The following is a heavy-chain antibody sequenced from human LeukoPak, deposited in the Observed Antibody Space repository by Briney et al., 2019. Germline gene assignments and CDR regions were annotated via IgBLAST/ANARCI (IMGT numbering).Heavy chain of an antibody. V-gene: IGHV3-21*01. D-gene: IGHD2-21*02. CDR1: GFTFSSYS. J-gene: IGHJ4*02. CDR2: ISSSSSYI. Sequence: PGGSLRLSCAASGFTFSSYSMNWVRQAPGKGLEWVSSISSSSSYIYYADSVKGRFTISRDNAKNSLYLQMNSLRAEDTAVYYCARLDCGGDCYSRGKTVFDDYWGQGTLVTVSS. CDR3: ARLDCGGDCYSRGKTVFDDY.